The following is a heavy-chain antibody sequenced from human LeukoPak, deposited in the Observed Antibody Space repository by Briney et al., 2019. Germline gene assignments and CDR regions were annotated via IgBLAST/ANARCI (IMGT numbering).Heavy chain of an antibody. CDR1: GDAISSYY. Sequence: PSETLSLTCTVSGDAISSYYWSWLRQPAGKGLEWIGRIYTSGSTNYNPSLKSRVTMSVDTSKNQFSLKLSSVTAADTAVYYCARGYCSGGNCYYFDYWGQGTLVTVSS. CDR3: ARGYCSGGNCYYFDY. V-gene: IGHV4-4*07. CDR2: IYTSGST. D-gene: IGHD2-15*01. J-gene: IGHJ4*02.